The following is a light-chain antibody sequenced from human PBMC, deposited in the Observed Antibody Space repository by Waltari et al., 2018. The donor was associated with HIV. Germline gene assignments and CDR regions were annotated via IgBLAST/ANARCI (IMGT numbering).Light chain of an antibody. J-gene: IGLJ3*02. V-gene: IGLV1-36*01. CDR1: RPNSGTTA. CDR3: AAWDDSLHGVV. Sequence: QPVPTHPPSASEAPRQRVTISRSGRRPNSGTTAVNWYQPPPGKAPKRLIYYKGLLSSGVSDRFSGSRSSTSASLAISGLQSEDEADYYCAAWDDSLHGVVFGGGTKLTVL. CDR2: YKG.